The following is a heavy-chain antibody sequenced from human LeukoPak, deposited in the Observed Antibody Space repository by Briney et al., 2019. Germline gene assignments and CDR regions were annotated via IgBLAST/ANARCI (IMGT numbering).Heavy chain of an antibody. CDR1: GFTFNNYA. CDR2: ISGSGDII. J-gene: IGHJ5*02. CDR3: AKEGRRSSSSWYWFDP. Sequence: GGSLRLSCAASGFTFNNYAMTWVRQAPGKGLEWVSAISGSGDIIYYADSVKGRFTISRDNSKSTLYLQMHSLRAEDTAIYFCAKEGRRSSSSWYWFDPWGQGTLVTVSS. D-gene: IGHD6-13*01. V-gene: IGHV3-23*01.